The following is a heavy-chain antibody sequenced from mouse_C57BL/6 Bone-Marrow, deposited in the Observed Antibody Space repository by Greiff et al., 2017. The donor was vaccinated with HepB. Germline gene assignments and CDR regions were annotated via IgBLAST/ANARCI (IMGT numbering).Heavy chain of an antibody. CDR2: IRLKSDNYAT. D-gene: IGHD1-1*01. V-gene: IGHV6-3*01. CDR3: TARVITTVVATDV. CDR1: GFTFSNYW. Sequence: EVMLVESGGGLVQPGGSMKLSCVASGFTFSNYWMNWVRQSPEKGLEWVAQIRLKSDNYATHYAESVKGRFTISRDDSKSSVYLQMNNLRAEDTGIYYCTARVITTVVATDVWGTGTTGTVSS. J-gene: IGHJ1*03.